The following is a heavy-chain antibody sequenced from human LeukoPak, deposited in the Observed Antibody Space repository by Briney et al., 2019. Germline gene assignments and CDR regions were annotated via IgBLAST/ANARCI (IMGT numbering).Heavy chain of an antibody. J-gene: IGHJ5*02. CDR2: NHCSDST. Sequence: PSETLALICSVCSGSIRSSYYYGGRIHQPPGKVQERVGSNHCSDSTYYNPSLKSQVTMSLDKSNNQFYLKLRSVTAEDTDVYYCAREGSYDYVWGSYRYRLFDPWRQGTLVSVSS. CDR3: AREGSYDYVWGSYRYRLFDP. CDR1: SGSIRSSYYY. D-gene: IGHD3-16*02. V-gene: IGHV4-39*07.